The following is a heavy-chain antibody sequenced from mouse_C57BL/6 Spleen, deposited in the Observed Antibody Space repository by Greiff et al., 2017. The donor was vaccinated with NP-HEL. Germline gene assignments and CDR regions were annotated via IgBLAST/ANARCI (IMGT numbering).Heavy chain of an antibody. V-gene: IGHV5-9*01. CDR1: GFTFSSYT. Sequence: EVKLVESGGGLVKPGGSLKLSCAASGFTFSSYTMSWVRQTPEKRLVWVATISGGGGNTYYPASVKGRFTISRDNAKNTVYLQLSSLRSEDTALYYCGGGDYHGCFDYWGQGTTLTVSS. D-gene: IGHD1-1*01. J-gene: IGHJ2*01. CDR2: ISGGGGNT. CDR3: GGGDYHGCFDY.